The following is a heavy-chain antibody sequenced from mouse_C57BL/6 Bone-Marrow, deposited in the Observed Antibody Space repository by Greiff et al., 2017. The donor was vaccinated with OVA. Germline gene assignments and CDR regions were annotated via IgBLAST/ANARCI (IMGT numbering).Heavy chain of an antibody. J-gene: IGHJ2*01. CDR1: GYTFTDYY. V-gene: IGHV1-26*01. CDR3: AIYYYGTTDY. D-gene: IGHD1-1*01. Sequence: EVQLQQSGPELVKPGASVKISCKASGYTFTDYYMNWVKQSHGKSLEWIGDINPNNGGTSYNQKFKGKATLTVDKSSSTAYMELRSLTSEDSAVYYCAIYYYGTTDYWGQGTTLTVSS. CDR2: INPNNGGT.